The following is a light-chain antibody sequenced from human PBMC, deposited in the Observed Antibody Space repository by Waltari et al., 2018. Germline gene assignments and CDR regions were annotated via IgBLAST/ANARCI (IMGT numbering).Light chain of an antibody. CDR3: QVWDSSTAV. CDR2: RDS. Sequence: SYELTQPLSVSVALGQTARITCGGNNIGSKNVHWYQQKPGQAPVLVIYRDSNRASGLPERFSGSNSGNTATLTISRAQAGDEADYYCQVWDSSTAVFGGGTKLTVL. CDR1: NIGSKN. J-gene: IGLJ2*01. V-gene: IGLV3-9*01.